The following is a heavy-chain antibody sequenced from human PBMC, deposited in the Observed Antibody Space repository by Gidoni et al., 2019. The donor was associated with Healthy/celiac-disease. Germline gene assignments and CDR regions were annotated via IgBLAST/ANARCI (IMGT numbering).Heavy chain of an antibody. CDR2: ISGSGGST. CDR3: AKIRRDGYSVDY. CDR1: GFTFSSSA. D-gene: IGHD5-18*01. V-gene: IGHV3-23*01. Sequence: EVQLLESGGGLVQPGGSLSLSCAASGFTFSSSAMGWVRQAPGKGLEWVAAISGSGGSTYYADSVKGRFTISRDNSKNTLYLQMNSLRAEDTAVYYCAKIRRDGYSVDYWGQGTLVTVSS. J-gene: IGHJ4*02.